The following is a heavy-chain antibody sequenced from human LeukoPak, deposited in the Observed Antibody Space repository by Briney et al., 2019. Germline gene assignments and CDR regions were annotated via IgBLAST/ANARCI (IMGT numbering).Heavy chain of an antibody. CDR1: GFTFTNYA. D-gene: IGHD4-11*01. V-gene: IGHV3-74*01. J-gene: IGHJ3*02. CDR2: INSDGSST. Sequence: PGGSLRLSCAASGFTFTNYAMSWVRQAPGKGPVWVSRINSDGSSTSYADSVKGRFTISRDNAKNTLYLQMNSLRAEDTAVYYCARAQATVDDAFDIWGQGTMVTVSS. CDR3: ARAQATVDDAFDI.